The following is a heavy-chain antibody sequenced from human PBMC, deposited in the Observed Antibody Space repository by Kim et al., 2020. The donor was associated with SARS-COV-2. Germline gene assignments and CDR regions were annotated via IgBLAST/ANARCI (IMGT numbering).Heavy chain of an antibody. D-gene: IGHD3-22*01. CDR1: GYTFTSYA. CDR2: INTNTGNP. CDR3: ARAWDYYDSSGYTLLAAFDI. J-gene: IGHJ3*02. V-gene: IGHV7-4-1*02. Sequence: ASVKVSCKASGYTFTSYAMNWVRQAPGQGLEWMGWINTNTGNPTYAQGFTGRFVFSLDTSVSTAYLQISSLKAEDTAVYYCARAWDYYDSSGYTLLAAFDIWGQGTMVTVSS.